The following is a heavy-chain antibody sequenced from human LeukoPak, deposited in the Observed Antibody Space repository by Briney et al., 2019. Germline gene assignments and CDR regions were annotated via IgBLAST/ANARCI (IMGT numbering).Heavy chain of an antibody. J-gene: IGHJ4*02. V-gene: IGHV3-74*01. Sequence: GGSLRLSCAASGFTFGSYWMQWVRQAPGKGQMWVSRLNTDGSIATYADSVKGQFTISRDNAKNTLYLQMNSLRADDTAVYYCARELETAQTIDYWGQGILLTVSS. CDR1: GFTFGSYW. CDR2: LNTDGSIA. D-gene: IGHD1-14*01. CDR3: ARELETAQTIDY.